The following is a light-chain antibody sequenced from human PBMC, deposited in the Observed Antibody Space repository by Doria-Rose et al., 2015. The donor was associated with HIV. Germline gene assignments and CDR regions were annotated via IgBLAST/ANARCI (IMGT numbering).Light chain of an antibody. CDR3: QQYFTSPFT. CDR1: QIFTSSY. J-gene: IGKJ4*01. Sequence: TLSLSPGERATLSCRASQIFTSSYLSWYQQRPGQAPRLLIYGASSRAGGIPDRFSGSGSGTDYTLTISRLEPEDFAVYYCQQYFTSPFTFGGGTKVEIK. CDR2: GAS. V-gene: IGKV3-20*01.